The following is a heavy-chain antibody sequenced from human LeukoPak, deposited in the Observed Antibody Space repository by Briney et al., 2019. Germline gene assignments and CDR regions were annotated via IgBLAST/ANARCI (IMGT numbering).Heavy chain of an antibody. Sequence: ASVKVSCKGSGYTLTELSMHWVRQPPGKGREGMGGFDPEDGETIYAQKFQGRVTITEDTSIDTAYMELSSMRSEDTAVYYCATPHYKWLVRGYYFDYWGQGTLVTVSS. CDR3: ATPHYKWLVRGYYFDY. CDR1: GYTLTELS. V-gene: IGHV1-24*01. D-gene: IGHD6-19*01. CDR2: FDPEDGET. J-gene: IGHJ4*02.